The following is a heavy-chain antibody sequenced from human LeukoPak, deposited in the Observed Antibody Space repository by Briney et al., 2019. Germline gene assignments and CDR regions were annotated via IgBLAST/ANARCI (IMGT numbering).Heavy chain of an antibody. CDR3: ANHRRPYLPDSTHAFDI. D-gene: IGHD1-14*01. Sequence: GGSLRLSCAASGFTFSRSWMSWVRQAPGKGLEWVANIKEDGSAQFYLDPVRGRFIISRDNAKNSLYLQTHSLRAEDTAVYYCANHRRPYLPDSTHAFDIWGQGTMVTVSS. V-gene: IGHV3-7*01. CDR2: IKEDGSAQ. CDR1: GFTFSRSW. J-gene: IGHJ3*02.